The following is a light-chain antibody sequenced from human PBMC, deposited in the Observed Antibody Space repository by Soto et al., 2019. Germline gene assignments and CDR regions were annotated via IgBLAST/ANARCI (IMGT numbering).Light chain of an antibody. CDR1: QSISSY. CDR2: KAS. J-gene: IGKJ1*01. V-gene: IGKV1-5*03. CDR3: QQYNSYSWT. Sequence: DIQMTQSPSSLSASVGYIVTITCRASQSISSYLNWYQQKPGKAPKLLIYKASSLESGVPSRFSGSGSGAEFTLTISSLQPDDFATYYCQQYNSYSWTFGQGTKVDI.